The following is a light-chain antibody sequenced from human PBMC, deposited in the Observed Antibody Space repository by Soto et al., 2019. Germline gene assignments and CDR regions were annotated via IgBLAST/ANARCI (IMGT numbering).Light chain of an antibody. CDR1: QGISSY. J-gene: IGKJ5*01. V-gene: IGKV1-9*01. Sequence: DIQLTQSPSFLSASVGDRVTITCRASQGISSYLAWYQQKPGEAPKFLIYAASTLQGGVPSRFSGSVSGTEFTLTISSLQPEDFATYYCQGLNDYPITFGQGTRLEIK. CDR3: QGLNDYPIT. CDR2: AAS.